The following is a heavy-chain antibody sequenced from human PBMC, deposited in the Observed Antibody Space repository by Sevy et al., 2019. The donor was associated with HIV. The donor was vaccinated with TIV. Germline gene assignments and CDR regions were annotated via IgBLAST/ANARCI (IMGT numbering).Heavy chain of an antibody. D-gene: IGHD1-26*01. V-gene: IGHV3-30*14. Sequence: GGSLRLACAASGFTFSSYAMHWVRQTPGKGLEWVAVISNDERNEKYTDSVEGRFTISRDNSKSILYLQMNSLRLEDTAVYYCARDPGYYAGFDFWDQGTLVTVSS. CDR2: ISNDERNE. CDR3: ARDPGYYAGFDF. CDR1: GFTFSSYA. J-gene: IGHJ4*02.